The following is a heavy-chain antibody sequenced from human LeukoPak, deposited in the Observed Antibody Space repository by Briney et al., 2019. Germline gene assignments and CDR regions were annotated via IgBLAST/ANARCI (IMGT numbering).Heavy chain of an antibody. Sequence: PGGFLRLSCAASGFTFSTYWMSWVRQAPGKGLEWVANIMQDGSEKYFVDSVKGRFTISRDNAKNSLYLQMNSLRAEDTAVYYCATDRDDSSGYSYGHFDYWGQGTLVIVSS. D-gene: IGHD3-22*01. CDR2: IMQDGSEK. V-gene: IGHV3-7*05. J-gene: IGHJ4*02. CDR3: ATDRDDSSGYSYGHFDY. CDR1: GFTFSTYW.